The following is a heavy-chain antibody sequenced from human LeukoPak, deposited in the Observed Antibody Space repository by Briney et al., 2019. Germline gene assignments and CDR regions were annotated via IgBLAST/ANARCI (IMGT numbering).Heavy chain of an antibody. Sequence: KPSETLSLTCAVSGSSISSGYYWGWVRQPPGRGREWIGSIYHSGSTYYNPSLKSRVTMSVDTSKNQFSLKLSSVTAADTAVYYCARAREYYYDSSGYYLDAFDIWGQGTMVTVSS. CDR2: IYHSGST. CDR1: GSSISSGYY. D-gene: IGHD3-22*01. CDR3: ARAREYYYDSSGYYLDAFDI. J-gene: IGHJ3*02. V-gene: IGHV4-38-2*01.